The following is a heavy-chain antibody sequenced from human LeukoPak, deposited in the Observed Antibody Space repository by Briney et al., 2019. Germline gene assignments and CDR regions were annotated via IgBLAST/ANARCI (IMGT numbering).Heavy chain of an antibody. Sequence: SGTLSLTCAVSGGSISSSNWWSWVRQPPGKGLEWIGEIYHSGSTNYNPSLKSRVTISVDKSKNQFSLKLSSETAADTAVYYCARHHRYYYDSSGYYPDDYWGQGTLVTVSS. V-gene: IGHV4-4*02. J-gene: IGHJ4*02. CDR3: ARHHRYYYDSSGYYPDDY. CDR1: GGSISSSNW. D-gene: IGHD3-22*01. CDR2: IYHSGST.